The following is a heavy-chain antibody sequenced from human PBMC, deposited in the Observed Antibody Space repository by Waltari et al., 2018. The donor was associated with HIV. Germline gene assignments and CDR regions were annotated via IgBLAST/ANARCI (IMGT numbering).Heavy chain of an antibody. D-gene: IGHD3-3*01. CDR3: ARDPATVSSGMDV. Sequence: QVQLVQSETQVKKPGASLKVSCTASGYRFIGFYIHWLRQAPVQGLEWVGYINPNTGATDYAQKFQGRVTVTGDPSISTAYMEITTLRSDDTAIYYCARDPATVSSGMDVWGQGTTVIVSS. CDR1: GYRFIGFY. V-gene: IGHV1-2*02. J-gene: IGHJ6*02. CDR2: INPNTGAT.